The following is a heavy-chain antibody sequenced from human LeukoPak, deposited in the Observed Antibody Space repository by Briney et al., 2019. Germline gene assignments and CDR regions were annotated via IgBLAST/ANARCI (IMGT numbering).Heavy chain of an antibody. CDR3: AKEAGYYDFLYHYYYMDV. D-gene: IGHD3-3*01. V-gene: IGHV3-23*01. J-gene: IGHJ6*03. CDR2: ISGSGGST. CDR1: GFTFSSYA. Sequence: GGSLRLSCAASGFTFSSYAMSWVRQAPGKGLEWVSAISGSGGSTYYADSVKGRFTISRDNSKNTLYLQMNSLRAEDTAVYYCAKEAGYYDFLYHYYYMDVWGKGTTVTVSS.